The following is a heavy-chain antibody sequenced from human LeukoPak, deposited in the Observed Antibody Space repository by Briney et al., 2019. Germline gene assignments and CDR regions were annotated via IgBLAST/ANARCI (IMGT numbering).Heavy chain of an antibody. Sequence: SETLSLTCTVSGYSISSGYYWGWRRQPPGKGLGWIGSIYHSGSTYYNPSLKRRVTISVDTSKNQFSLKLSSVTAADTAVYYCAGIQDSSSWDTPPYDAFDIWGQGTMVTVSS. CDR2: IYHSGST. V-gene: IGHV4-38-2*02. CDR1: GYSISSGYY. J-gene: IGHJ3*02. D-gene: IGHD6-13*01. CDR3: AGIQDSSSWDTPPYDAFDI.